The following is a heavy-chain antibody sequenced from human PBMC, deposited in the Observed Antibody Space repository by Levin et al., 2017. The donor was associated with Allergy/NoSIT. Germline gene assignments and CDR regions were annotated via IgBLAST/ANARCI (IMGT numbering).Heavy chain of an antibody. V-gene: IGHV1-69*02. CDR1: GGTFSSYT. CDR3: ANGGHYYDSSGYYKGGYGY. CDR2: IIPILGIA. D-gene: IGHD3-22*01. Sequence: ASVKVSCKASGGTFSSYTISWVRQAPGQGLEWMGRIIPILGIANYAQKFQGRVTITADKSTSTAYMELSSLRSEDTAVYYCANGGHYYDSSGYYKGGYGYWGQGTLVTVSS. J-gene: IGHJ4*02.